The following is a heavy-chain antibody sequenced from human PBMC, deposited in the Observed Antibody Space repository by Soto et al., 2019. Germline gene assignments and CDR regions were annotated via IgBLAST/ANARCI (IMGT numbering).Heavy chain of an antibody. Sequence: GGSLRLSCAASGFTFSTHEMNWVRQAPGRGLEWVAYFGNSGGTTFYADPVKGRFTISRDNAKNSLYLQMNSLRAEDTAVYYCVRDQTSGWYGRAFDIWGQGTMVTVSS. J-gene: IGHJ3*02. CDR1: GFTFSTHE. V-gene: IGHV3-48*03. CDR2: FGNSGGTT. D-gene: IGHD6-19*01. CDR3: VRDQTSGWYGRAFDI.